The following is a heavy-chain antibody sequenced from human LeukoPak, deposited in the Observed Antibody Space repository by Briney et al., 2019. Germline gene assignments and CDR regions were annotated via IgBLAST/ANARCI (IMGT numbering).Heavy chain of an antibody. V-gene: IGHV4-59*01. Sequence: KPSETLSLTCTVSGGSISSYYWRWIRQPPGKGLEWIGYIYYSGSTNYNPSLKSRVTISVDTSKNQFSLKLSSVTAADTAVYYCARERMNYYDSSGYSNWFDPWGQGTLVTVSS. D-gene: IGHD3-22*01. CDR2: IYYSGST. J-gene: IGHJ5*02. CDR3: ARERMNYYDSSGYSNWFDP. CDR1: GGSISSYY.